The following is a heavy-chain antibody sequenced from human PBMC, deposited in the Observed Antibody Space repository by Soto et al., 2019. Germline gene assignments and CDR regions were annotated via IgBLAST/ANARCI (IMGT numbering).Heavy chain of an antibody. Sequence: QITLKESGPPLVKPTQTLTLTCTFSGFSLSTSGVGVGWIRQPPGKALEWLALIYWDDDKRYSPSLKSRLTITKDTSKNQVVLTMTNMDPVDRARYYCAHSKQWLVRGHYYYGMDVWGQGTTVTVSS. J-gene: IGHJ6*02. CDR3: AHSKQWLVRGHYYYGMDV. V-gene: IGHV2-5*02. CDR1: GFSLSTSGVG. D-gene: IGHD6-19*01. CDR2: IYWDDDK.